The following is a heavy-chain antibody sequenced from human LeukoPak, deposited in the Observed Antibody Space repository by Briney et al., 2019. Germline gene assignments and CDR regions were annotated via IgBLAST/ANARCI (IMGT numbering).Heavy chain of an antibody. CDR2: IRSDGSNE. CDR1: GVTFSRHV. D-gene: IGHD3-3*01. J-gene: IGHJ4*02. CDR3: ASRPFNSWIGPFDY. Sequence: PGGSLRLSCAASGVTFSRHVMHWVRQAPGEGLEWVAFIRSDGSNEYYADSVKGRFTISRDNSKNTLYLQMNSLRAEDTAVYYCASRPFNSWIGPFDYWGQGTLVTVSS. V-gene: IGHV3-30*02.